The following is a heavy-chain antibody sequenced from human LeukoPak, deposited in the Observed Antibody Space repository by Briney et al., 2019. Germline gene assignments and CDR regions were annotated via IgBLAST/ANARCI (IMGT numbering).Heavy chain of an antibody. Sequence: SETLSLTCTVSGDSISRSTYYWAWIRQPPGKGLEWIGSVYYGRSPYFNPSLESRATISVDTSKNHFSLKMGSVTAADTAVYYCARSSGTGTFSYWGQGTLVTVSS. CDR1: GDSISRSTYY. CDR2: VYYGRSP. CDR3: ARSSGTGTFSY. D-gene: IGHD6-25*01. J-gene: IGHJ4*02. V-gene: IGHV4-39*02.